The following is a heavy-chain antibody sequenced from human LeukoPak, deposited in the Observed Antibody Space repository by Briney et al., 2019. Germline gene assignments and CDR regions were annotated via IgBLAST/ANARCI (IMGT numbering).Heavy chain of an antibody. CDR2: ISSSSSYI. D-gene: IGHD6-13*01. CDR3: ARERRAAAGYLPPDV. Sequence: PGGSLRLSCAASGFTFSSYSMNWVRQAPGKGLEWVSSISSSSSYIYYADSVKGRFTISRDNAKNSLYLQMNSLRAEDTAVYYCARERRAAAGYLPPDVWGQGTTVTVSS. J-gene: IGHJ6*02. V-gene: IGHV3-21*01. CDR1: GFTFSSYS.